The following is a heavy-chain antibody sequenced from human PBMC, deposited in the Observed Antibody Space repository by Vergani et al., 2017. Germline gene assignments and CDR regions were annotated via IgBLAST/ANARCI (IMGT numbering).Heavy chain of an antibody. CDR3: AGDTHSWQRADR. V-gene: IGHV4-59*02. CDR2: LSTTGGA. D-gene: IGHD6-13*01. J-gene: IGHJ5*02. Sequence: QAQLQESGPGLVKPSETLSLTCHVFGVSVTDYNCNWIRQAPGKGLEWIGSLSTTGGATHASHNPSLKSRVSISVDTSKSPFSLRLTSVTAADSAIYYWAGDTHSWQRADRWGQGLLVSVSS. CDR1: GVSVTDYN.